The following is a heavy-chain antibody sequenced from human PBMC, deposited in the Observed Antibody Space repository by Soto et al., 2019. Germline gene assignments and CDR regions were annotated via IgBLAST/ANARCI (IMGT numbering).Heavy chain of an antibody. V-gene: IGHV3-23*01. D-gene: IGHD1-20*01. CDR2: ISSRGGST. CDR3: AKSQGYNLNDFNY. CDR1: GFTFTAYA. Sequence: ESGGGLVQPGGSLRLSCVGSGFTFTAYAMNWVRQAPGKGLEWVSAISSRGGSTFYADSVKGRFTISRDNSKNTLYLQIKSLRAEDTAVYYCAKSQGYNLNDFNYWGQGTLVTVSS. J-gene: IGHJ4*02.